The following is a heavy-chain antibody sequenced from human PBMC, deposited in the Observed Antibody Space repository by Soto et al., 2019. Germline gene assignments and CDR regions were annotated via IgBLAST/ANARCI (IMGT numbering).Heavy chain of an antibody. Sequence: SETLSLTCTVSSGSIRSYYWSWIRQPPGKGLEWIGYISYSGSTNYNPSLKSRVTISVDTSKDRFSLKLTSVTAADTAVYYCARGGDYSYGRDAFDIWGQGTMVT. D-gene: IGHD5-18*01. CDR3: ARGGDYSYGRDAFDI. CDR1: SGSIRSYY. V-gene: IGHV4-59*01. CDR2: ISYSGST. J-gene: IGHJ3*02.